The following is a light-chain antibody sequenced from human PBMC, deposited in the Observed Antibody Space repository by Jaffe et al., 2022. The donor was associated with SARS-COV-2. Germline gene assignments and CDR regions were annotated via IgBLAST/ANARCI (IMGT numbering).Light chain of an antibody. CDR1: QSVSSNY. V-gene: IGKV3-20*01. CDR3: QQYGSSPFT. CDR2: GAS. Sequence: EIVLTQSPGTLSLSPGERATLSCRASQSVSSNYLAWYQQKPGQAPRLLIYGASGRATGVPDKFSGSGSGTDFTLTISRLEPEDFAMYYCQQYGSSPFTFGPGTKVDIK. J-gene: IGKJ3*01.